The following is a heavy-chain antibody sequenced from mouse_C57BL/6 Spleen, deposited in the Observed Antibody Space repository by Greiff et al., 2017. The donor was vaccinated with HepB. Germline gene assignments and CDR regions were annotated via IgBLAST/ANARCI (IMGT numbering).Heavy chain of an antibody. Sequence: QVQLKESGAELARPGASVKLSCKASGYTFTSYGISWVKQRTGQGLEWIGEIYPRSGNTYYNEKFKGKATLTADKSSSTAYMELRSLTSEDSAVYFCARRSSSYGYFDVWGTGTTVTVSS. CDR1: GYTFTSYG. V-gene: IGHV1-81*01. CDR2: IYPRSGNT. J-gene: IGHJ1*03. D-gene: IGHD1-1*01. CDR3: ARRSSSYGYFDV.